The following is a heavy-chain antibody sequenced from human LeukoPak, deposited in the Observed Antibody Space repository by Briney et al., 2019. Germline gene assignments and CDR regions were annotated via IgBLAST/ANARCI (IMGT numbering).Heavy chain of an antibody. Sequence: GGSLRLSRSDSGFSFSSYALYWVRQAPGKGLEYVSDISSNGGSTYYADSVKSRFTISRDNSKNTLYLQMSSLRAEDTAVYYCVNLRAYYDTSGYRRMGYWGQGTLVTVSS. CDR1: GFSFSSYA. D-gene: IGHD3-22*01. J-gene: IGHJ4*02. V-gene: IGHV3-64D*09. CDR2: ISSNGGST. CDR3: VNLRAYYDTSGYRRMGY.